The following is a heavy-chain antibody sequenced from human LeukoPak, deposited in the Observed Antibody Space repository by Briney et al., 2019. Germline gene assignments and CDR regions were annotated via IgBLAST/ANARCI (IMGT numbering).Heavy chain of an antibody. J-gene: IGHJ5*02. V-gene: IGHV4-4*07. CDR1: GGSINSYY. CDR2: IYSSGST. Sequence: SETLSLTCTVSGGSINSYYWTWIRQPAGKRLEWIGRIYSSGSTNYNPSLKSRATMSVDTSKNQFSLKLSSVTAADTAVYYCARGQHDFGPWGQGTLVTVSS. D-gene: IGHD2-21*01. CDR3: ARGQHDFGP.